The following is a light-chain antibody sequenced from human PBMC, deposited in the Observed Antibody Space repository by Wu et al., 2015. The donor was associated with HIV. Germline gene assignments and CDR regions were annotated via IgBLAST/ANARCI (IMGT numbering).Light chain of an antibody. CDR3: QQYGSSPLT. CDR1: QSVSSSY. CDR2: GAS. V-gene: IGKV3-20*01. J-gene: IGKJ4*01. Sequence: DIVLTQSPGTLSLSPGEKATLSCRASQSVSSSYLAWYQQKPGQAPRLLIYGASNRATDIPDRFSGSGSGTDFTLTISRLEPEDFAVYYCQQYGSSPLTFGGGTKVEIK.